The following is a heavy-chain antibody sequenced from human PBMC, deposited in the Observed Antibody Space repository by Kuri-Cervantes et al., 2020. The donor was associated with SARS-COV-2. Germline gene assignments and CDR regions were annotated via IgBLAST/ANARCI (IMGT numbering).Heavy chain of an antibody. CDR3: ARVASTTGADF. J-gene: IGHJ4*02. CDR2: IIPVFDTA. D-gene: IGHD1-1*01. Sequence: SVKVSCKASGGTFRTYAISWVRQAPGQGLEWMGRIIPVFDTAYYANKFQGRVTINADKLTNTTYMELSSLRSDDTAVYYCARVASTTGADFRGQGTLVTVSS. CDR1: GGTFRTYA. V-gene: IGHV1-69*06.